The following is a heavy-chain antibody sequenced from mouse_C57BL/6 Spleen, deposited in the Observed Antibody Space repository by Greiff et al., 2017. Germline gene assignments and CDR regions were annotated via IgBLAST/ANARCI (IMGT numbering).Heavy chain of an antibody. Sequence: DVLLVESGGGLVKPGGSLKLSCAASGFTFTSYTISWVRQTPEKRLEWVATISGGGGNTYYPDSVKGRYTFSRDNAKNTLYLQMSSLRSEDTALYYGERQGCYYNPRDDWDYWGQGTTLTVSS. CDR3: ERQGCYYNPRDDWDY. V-gene: IGHV5-9*01. J-gene: IGHJ2*01. CDR1: GFTFTSYT. CDR2: ISGGGGNT. D-gene: IGHD2-12*01.